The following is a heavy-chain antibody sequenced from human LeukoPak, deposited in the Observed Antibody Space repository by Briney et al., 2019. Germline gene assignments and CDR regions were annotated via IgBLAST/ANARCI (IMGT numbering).Heavy chain of an antibody. CDR3: AELGITMIGGV. CDR1: GFTFSNYA. CDR2: ITSSSIYK. J-gene: IGHJ6*04. V-gene: IGHV3-21*01. D-gene: IGHD3-10*02. Sequence: GGSLRLSCAASGFTFSNYAMRWVRQAPGKGLEWVSSITSSSIYKYYADSMKGRFTISRDNAKNSLYLQMNSLRAEDTAVYYCAELGITMIGGVWGKGTTVTIAS.